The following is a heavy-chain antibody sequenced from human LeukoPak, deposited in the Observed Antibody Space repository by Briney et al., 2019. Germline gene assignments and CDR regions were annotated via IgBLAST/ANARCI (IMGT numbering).Heavy chain of an antibody. CDR2: IWSDGTNT. D-gene: IGHD4-11*01. Sequence: PGGSLRLSCAATGFTFNHYGTHWVRQAPGKGLEWVAVIWSDGTNTYYSDSVKGRFTISRVDSEKTVYLQMKSLRPDDSGVYYCARDAQRGFDYSNSLQYWGQGTPVTVST. J-gene: IGHJ4*02. CDR1: GFTFNHYG. CDR3: ARDAQRGFDYSNSLQY. V-gene: IGHV3-33*01.